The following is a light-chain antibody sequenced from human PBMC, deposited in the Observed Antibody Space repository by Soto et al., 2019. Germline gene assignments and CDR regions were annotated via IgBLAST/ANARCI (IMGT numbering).Light chain of an antibody. CDR3: SSYTSRSTPV. J-gene: IGLJ2*01. V-gene: IGLV2-14*02. CDR2: EGN. Sequence: QSVLTQPASVSGSPGQSITISCIGTSGDIGNYNLVSWYQQHPGKAPKLWIYEGNKRPSGVSSRFSGSKSGNTASLTISELQAEDEADYYCSSYTSRSTPVFGGGTKLTVL. CDR1: SGDIGNYNL.